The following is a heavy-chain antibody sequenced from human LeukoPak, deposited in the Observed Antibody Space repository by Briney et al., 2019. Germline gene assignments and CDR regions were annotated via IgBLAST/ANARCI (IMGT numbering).Heavy chain of an antibody. CDR3: GTTVTTSFYYYYGMDV. Sequence: GESLKISCKGSGYSFTSYWIGWVRQMPGEGLEWMGIIYPGDSDTRYSPSFQGQVTISADKSISTAYLQWSSLKASDTAMYYCGTTVTTSFYYYYGMDVWGQGTTVTVSS. V-gene: IGHV5-51*01. CDR2: IYPGDSDT. D-gene: IGHD4-17*01. CDR1: GYSFTSYW. J-gene: IGHJ6*02.